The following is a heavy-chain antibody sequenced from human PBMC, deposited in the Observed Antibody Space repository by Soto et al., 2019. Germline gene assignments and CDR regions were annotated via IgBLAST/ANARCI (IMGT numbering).Heavy chain of an antibody. CDR3: ARSLSYQLPLYYYYMDV. V-gene: IGHV3-33*01. Sequence: QVQLVESGGGVVQPGRSLRLSCAASGFTFSSYGMHWVRQAPGKGLEWVAVIWYDGSNKYYADSVKGRFTISRDNSKNTLYLQMNSLGAEDTAVYYCARSLSYQLPLYYYYMDVWGKGTTVTVSS. CDR2: IWYDGSNK. J-gene: IGHJ6*03. CDR1: GFTFSSYG. D-gene: IGHD2-2*01.